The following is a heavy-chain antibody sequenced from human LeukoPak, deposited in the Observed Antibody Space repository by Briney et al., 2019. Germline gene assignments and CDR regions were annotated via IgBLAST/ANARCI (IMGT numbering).Heavy chain of an antibody. CDR1: GGSISSGDYY. Sequence: PSETLSLTCTVSGGSISSGDYYWSWIRQPPGKGLEWIGYIYYSGSTYYNPSLKSRITISVDTSKNQFSLKLNSVTAADTAVYYCARHTIVVVPAAKHDYYWYFDLWGRGTLVTVSS. V-gene: IGHV4-30-4*01. CDR2: IYYSGST. J-gene: IGHJ2*01. CDR3: ARHTIVVVPAAKHDYYWYFDL. D-gene: IGHD2-2*01.